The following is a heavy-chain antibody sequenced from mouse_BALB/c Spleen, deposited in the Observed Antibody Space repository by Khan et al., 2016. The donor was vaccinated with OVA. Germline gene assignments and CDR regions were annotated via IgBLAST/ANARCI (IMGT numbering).Heavy chain of an antibody. CDR1: GYTFSSYW. J-gene: IGHJ3*01. CDR3: ARGGYGGFAY. V-gene: IGHV1-9*01. Sequence: QVQLQQSGADLMKPGASVKISCKAIGYTFSSYWIEWVKQRPGHGLEWIGDILPGGLSINYNEKFKGKATFTADKSSNTAYMQLSSLTSEDSAVYHWARGGYGGFAYWGQGTLVTVSA. D-gene: IGHD2-2*01. CDR2: ILPGGLSI.